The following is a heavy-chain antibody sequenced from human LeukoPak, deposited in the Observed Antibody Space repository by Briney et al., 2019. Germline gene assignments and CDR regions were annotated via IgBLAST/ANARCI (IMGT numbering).Heavy chain of an antibody. D-gene: IGHD1-26*01. CDR2: ISYDGSNK. J-gene: IGHJ4*02. Sequence: GGSLRLSCAASGFTFSSYAMHWVRQAPGKGLEWVAVISYDGSNKYYADSVKGRFTISRDNSKNTLYLQMNSLRAGDTAVYYCARDNSGSYLFDYWGQGTLVTVSS. CDR3: ARDNSGSYLFDY. CDR1: GFTFSSYA. V-gene: IGHV3-30-3*01.